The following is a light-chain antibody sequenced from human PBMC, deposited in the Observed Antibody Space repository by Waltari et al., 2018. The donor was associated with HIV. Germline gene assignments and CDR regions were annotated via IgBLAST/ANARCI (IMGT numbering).Light chain of an antibody. V-gene: IGKV3-15*01. CDR3: QQYNNWPPVT. J-gene: IGKJ4*01. CDR2: DAS. Sequence: ETVMTQSPATLSVSPGQRATLFCRASQSVRSNLAWYQPKPGQAPRLLIYDASTRATGIPARFSGSGSGTEFTLTITSLQSEDFAVYYCQQYNNWPPVTFGGGTKVESK. CDR1: QSVRSN.